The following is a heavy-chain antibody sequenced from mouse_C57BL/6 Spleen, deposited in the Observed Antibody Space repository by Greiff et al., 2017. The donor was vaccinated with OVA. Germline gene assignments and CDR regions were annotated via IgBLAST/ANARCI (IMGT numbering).Heavy chain of an antibody. V-gene: IGHV14-3*01. CDR3: AREEYYFDY. CDR1: GFNIKTTY. CDR2: IDPANGNT. Sequence: EVQLQQSVAELVRPGASVKLSCTASGFNIKTTYMHWVKQRPEQGLEWIGRIDPANGNTKYAPKFQGKATIAADTSSNTAYLQLSSLTSEDTAIYYCAREEYYFDYWGQGTTLTVSS. J-gene: IGHJ2*01.